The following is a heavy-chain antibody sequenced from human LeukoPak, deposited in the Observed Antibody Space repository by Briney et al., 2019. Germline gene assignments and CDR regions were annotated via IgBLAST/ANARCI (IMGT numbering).Heavy chain of an antibody. V-gene: IGHV4-34*01. CDR1: GGSFSGYY. Sequence: PSETLSLTCAVYGGSFSGYYLSWVRQPPGKGLEWVGEINHSGSTNYNPSLKSRVTISVATSKNQFSLKLRTETLADKAVYVCERGKGVTMVGGVYFDYWGQGTLVTVSS. D-gene: IGHD3-10*01. J-gene: IGHJ4*02. CDR3: ERGKGVTMVGGVYFDY. CDR2: INHSGST.